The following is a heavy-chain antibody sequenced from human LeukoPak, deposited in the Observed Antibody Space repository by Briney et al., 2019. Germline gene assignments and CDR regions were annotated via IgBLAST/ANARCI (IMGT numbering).Heavy chain of an antibody. V-gene: IGHV3-15*07. CDR3: TRDVNGGNFDY. Sequence: MTGGSLRLSCAASGFTFSNAWMNWVRQAPGKGLEWVGRIKSKTDGGTTDYAAPVKGRFTISRDDSKNTLYLQMNSLRAEDTAVYYCTRDVNGGNFDYWGQGTLVTVSS. CDR2: IKSKTDGGTT. J-gene: IGHJ4*02. D-gene: IGHD4-23*01. CDR1: GFTFSNAW.